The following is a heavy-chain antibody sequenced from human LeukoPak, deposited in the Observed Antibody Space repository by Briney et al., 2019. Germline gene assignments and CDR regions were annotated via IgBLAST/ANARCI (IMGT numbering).Heavy chain of an antibody. CDR2: IYYSGST. CDR3: ARMGDGYNSFDY. D-gene: IGHD5-24*01. J-gene: IGHJ4*02. V-gene: IGHV4-59*11. CDR1: GGSISSHY. Sequence: SETLSLTCTVSGGSISSHYWSWIRQPPGKGLKWIGYIYYSGSTNYNPSLKSRVTISVDTSKNQFSLKLSSVTAADTAVYYCARMGDGYNSFDYWGQGTLVTVSS.